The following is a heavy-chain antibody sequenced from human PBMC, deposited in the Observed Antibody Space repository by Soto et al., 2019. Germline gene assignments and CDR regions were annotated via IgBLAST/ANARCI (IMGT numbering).Heavy chain of an antibody. Sequence: QVPLVQSGAEVKKPGASVKVSCKASGYTFTSYGISWVRQAPGQGLEWMGWISAYNGNTNYAQKLQGRVTMTTDTSTSTAYTELRSLRSDDTTVYCCGRVAIAGDYFDYCGEGTLVTVSS. J-gene: IGHJ4*02. CDR1: GYTFTSYG. CDR2: ISAYNGNT. CDR3: GRVAIAGDYFDY. V-gene: IGHV1-18*01. D-gene: IGHD2-15*01.